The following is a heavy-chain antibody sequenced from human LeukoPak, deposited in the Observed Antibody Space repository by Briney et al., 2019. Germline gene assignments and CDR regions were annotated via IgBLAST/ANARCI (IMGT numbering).Heavy chain of an antibody. CDR3: AKDQVRATVTTVSGAFDI. J-gene: IGHJ3*02. CDR2: ISYNGNNK. D-gene: IGHD4-17*01. Sequence: GALRLSCAASGFTFSSYDMHWVRQAPGKGLEWVAVISYNGNNKYYADSVKGRFTISRDNSKSTLYLQMNSLRAEDTTIYYCAKDQVRATVTTVSGAFDIWGQGTMVTVSS. CDR1: GFTFSSYD. V-gene: IGHV3-30*18.